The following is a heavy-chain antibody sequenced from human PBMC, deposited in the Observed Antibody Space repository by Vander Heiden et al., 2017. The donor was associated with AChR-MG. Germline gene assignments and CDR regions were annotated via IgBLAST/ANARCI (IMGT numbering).Heavy chain of an antibody. V-gene: IGHV4-4*02. CDR1: RGSIRSSNW. D-gene: IGHD3-3*01. CDR3: ARTRFLEWREIDY. Sequence: QVQLQESGPGLVKPSGTLSLTCAVSRGSIRSSNWWTWVRQPPGKGLEWIGQIFHDGSTNYNPSLQSRVTISVDKSKNQLSLKVTSVTAADTAVYYCARTRFLEWREIDYWGQGTLVTVSS. CDR2: IFHDGST. J-gene: IGHJ4*02.